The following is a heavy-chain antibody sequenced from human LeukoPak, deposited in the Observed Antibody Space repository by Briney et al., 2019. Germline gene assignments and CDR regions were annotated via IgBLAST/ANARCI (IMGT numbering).Heavy chain of an antibody. Sequence: GGSLRLSCAASGFAFSVYAMSWLRQPPGKGLEWVYTINANSGTTSYAASVRGRFTISRDNSKNTLYLQLNTLRADDTATYYCAKPISGGLAVTADWFHPWGQGTLVVVSS. J-gene: IGHJ5*01. D-gene: IGHD6-19*01. CDR1: GFAFSVYA. CDR3: AKPISGGLAVTADWFHP. V-gene: IGHV3-23*01. CDR2: INANSGTT.